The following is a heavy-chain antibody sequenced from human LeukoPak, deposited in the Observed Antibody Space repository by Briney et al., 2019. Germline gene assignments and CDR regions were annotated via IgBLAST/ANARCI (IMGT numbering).Heavy chain of an antibody. CDR2: IKQDGSEK. D-gene: IGHD3-16*01. Sequence: PGGSLRLSCAASGFIFSGYWMTWVRQVPGKGLEWVANIKQDGSEKYYVDSVKGRFTISRDNAEKSLYLHMNSLRAEDTAVYYCAREVRGDYFDFWGQGTLVTVSS. J-gene: IGHJ4*02. CDR1: GFIFSGYW. CDR3: AREVRGDYFDF. V-gene: IGHV3-7*01.